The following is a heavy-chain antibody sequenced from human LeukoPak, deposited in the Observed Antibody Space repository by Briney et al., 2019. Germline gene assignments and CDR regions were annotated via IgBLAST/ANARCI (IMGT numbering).Heavy chain of an antibody. CDR1: GFTVSSNY. CDR2: IYSGGST. CDR3: ARDRIAVAPGAFDI. D-gene: IGHD6-19*01. J-gene: IGHJ3*02. Sequence: GGSLRVSCAASGFTVSSNYMSWVRQAPGKGLEWVSVIYSGGSTYYADSVKGRFTISRDNSKNTLYLQMNSLRAEDTAVYYCARDRIAVAPGAFDIWGQGTMVTVSS. V-gene: IGHV3-53*01.